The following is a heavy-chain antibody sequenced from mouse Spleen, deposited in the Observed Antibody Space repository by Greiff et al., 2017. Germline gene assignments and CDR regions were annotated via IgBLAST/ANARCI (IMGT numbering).Heavy chain of an antibody. J-gene: IGHJ4*01. Sequence: EVKLVESGGGLVKPGGSLKLSCAASGFTFSSYTMSWVRQTPAKRLEWVATISSGGGNTYYPDSVKGRFTISRDNARNTLYLQMSSLRSEDTAMYYCARLRGYAMDYWGQGTSVTVSS. CDR2: ISSGGGNT. CDR3: ARLRGYAMDY. V-gene: IGHV5-9*04. CDR1: GFTFSSYT.